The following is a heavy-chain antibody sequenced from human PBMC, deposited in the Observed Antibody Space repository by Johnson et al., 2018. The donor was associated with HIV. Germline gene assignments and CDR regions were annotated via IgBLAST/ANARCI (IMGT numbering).Heavy chain of an antibody. CDR3: ARGGGMTTVTRGAFDI. CDR2: IGTAGDT. Sequence: VQLLESGGGLVQPGGSLRLSCAASGFTFSSYDMHWVRPATGKGLEWVSAIGTAGDTYYPGSVTGRFTISRENAKNSLYLQMNSLRAGDTAVYYFARGGGMTTVTRGAFDIWGQGTMVTVSS. V-gene: IGHV3-13*01. D-gene: IGHD4-17*01. J-gene: IGHJ3*02. CDR1: GFTFSSYD.